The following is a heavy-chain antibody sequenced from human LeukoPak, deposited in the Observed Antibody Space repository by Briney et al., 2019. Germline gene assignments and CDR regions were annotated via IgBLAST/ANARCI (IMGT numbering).Heavy chain of an antibody. D-gene: IGHD3-22*01. CDR3: ARPPPTYYYDSSGYYPSDAFDI. Sequence: GESLKISCKGSGYSFTSYWIGWVRQMPGKGLEWMGIIYPGDSDTRYSPSFQGQVTISADKSISTAYLQWSSLKASDTAMYYCARPPPTYYYDSSGYYPSDAFDIWGQGTMVTVSS. CDR1: GYSFTSYW. V-gene: IGHV5-51*01. CDR2: IYPGDSDT. J-gene: IGHJ3*02.